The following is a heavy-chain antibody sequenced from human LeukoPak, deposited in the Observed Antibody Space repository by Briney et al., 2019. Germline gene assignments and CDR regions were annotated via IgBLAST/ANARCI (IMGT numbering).Heavy chain of an antibody. CDR1: GYTFSNYA. CDR2: ISHNGDRI. D-gene: IGHD6-13*01. Sequence: DPGGSLRLSCVASGYTFSNYAMTWVRQAPGKRLEWVSGISHNGDRIYYADSVKGRFTISRDNSKNTLYLQMNSLRPEDTALYYCTKDSVAAAGTAWFDPWGQGTLVTVSS. V-gene: IGHV3-23*01. J-gene: IGHJ5*02. CDR3: TKDSVAAAGTAWFDP.